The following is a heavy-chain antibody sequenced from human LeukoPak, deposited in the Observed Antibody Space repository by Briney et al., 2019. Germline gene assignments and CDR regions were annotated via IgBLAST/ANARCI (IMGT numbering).Heavy chain of an antibody. V-gene: IGHV5-51*01. CDR2: IYPGDSDT. J-gene: IGHJ4*02. D-gene: IGHD2-21*02. CDR3: ARTQLTDCGGDCYIPYYFDY. Sequence: GESLKISCKGSGYSFTSYWIGWVRQMPGKGLEWMGIIYPGDSDTRYSPSFQGQVTISADKSISTAYLQWSSLKASDTAMYYCARTQLTDCGGDCYIPYYFDYWGQGTLVTVSS. CDR1: GYSFTSYW.